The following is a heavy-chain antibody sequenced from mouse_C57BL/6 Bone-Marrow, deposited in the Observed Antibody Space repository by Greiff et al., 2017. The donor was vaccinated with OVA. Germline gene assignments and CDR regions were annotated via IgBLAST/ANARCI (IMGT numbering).Heavy chain of an antibody. J-gene: IGHJ4*01. CDR1: GYSFTGYF. CDR3: ARQITTVVATYYYAMDY. D-gene: IGHD1-1*01. Sequence: EVQGVESGPELVKPGDSVKISCKASGYSFTGYFMNWVMQSHGKSLEWIGRINPYNGDTFYNQKFKGKATLTVDKSSSTAHMELRSLTSEDSAVYYCARQITTVVATYYYAMDYWGQGTSVTVSS. V-gene: IGHV1-20*01. CDR2: INPYNGDT.